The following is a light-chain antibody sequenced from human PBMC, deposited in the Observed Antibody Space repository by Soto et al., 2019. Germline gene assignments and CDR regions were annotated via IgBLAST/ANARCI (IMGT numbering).Light chain of an antibody. V-gene: IGLV2-14*01. J-gene: IGLJ3*02. CDR1: SSDVGAYGY. CDR2: EVS. Sequence: QSALTQPASVSGSPGQSITISCTGTSSDVGAYGYVSWYQQHPGKAPKLLIYEVSNRPSGVSNRFSGSKSGNTASLTITGLPAEDEAEYYCTSYTSRRTVLFGGGTKVTVL. CDR3: TSYTSRRTVL.